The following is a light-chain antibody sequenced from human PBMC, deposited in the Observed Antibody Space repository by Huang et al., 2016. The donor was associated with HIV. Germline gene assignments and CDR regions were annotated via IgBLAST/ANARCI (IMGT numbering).Light chain of an antibody. CDR3: QQYSSSLWT. J-gene: IGKJ1*01. Sequence: EIVLTQSPGTLSLSPGERATLTCSASQSVSSTYLAGDQQKPGQAPRLLIYGASSRATGIPDRFSGSGSGTDFTLTISRLEPEDFAVYYCQQYSSSLWTFGQGTKVEIK. CDR2: GAS. CDR1: QSVSSTY. V-gene: IGKV3-20*01.